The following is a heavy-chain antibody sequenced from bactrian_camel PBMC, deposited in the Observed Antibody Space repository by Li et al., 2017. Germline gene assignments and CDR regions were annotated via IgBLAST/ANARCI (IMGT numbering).Heavy chain of an antibody. CDR3: ASDCAAAFVIRAISPLFNY. Sequence: HVQLVESGGGSVQAGGSLRLSCAASASTYFTRLRRCMAWFRQPPGKEREGVGAIGRSTTYADSVKGRFTISRGSTKNTVYLQMNNLKPEDTGTYYCASDCAAAFVIRAISPLFNYWGQGTQVTVS. CDR1: ASTYFTRLRRC. CDR2: IGRST. V-gene: IGHV3S53*01. J-gene: IGHJ4*01.